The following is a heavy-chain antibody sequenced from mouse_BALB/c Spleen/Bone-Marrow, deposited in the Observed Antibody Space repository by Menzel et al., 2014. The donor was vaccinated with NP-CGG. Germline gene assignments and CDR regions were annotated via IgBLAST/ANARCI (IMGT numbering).Heavy chain of an antibody. Sequence: EVQLQESGGGLVQPGGSLRLSCATSGFTFTDYYMSWVRQTPGKALEWLGFIRNKANGYTTDYSVYVKGRFTISRDNSQSILYLQMNSLRAEDSATYYCARDENYDIYWYFDVWGAGTTVTVSS. CDR3: ARDENYDIYWYFDV. D-gene: IGHD1-1*01. V-gene: IGHV7-3*02. CDR2: IRNKANGYTT. J-gene: IGHJ1*01. CDR1: GFTFTDYY.